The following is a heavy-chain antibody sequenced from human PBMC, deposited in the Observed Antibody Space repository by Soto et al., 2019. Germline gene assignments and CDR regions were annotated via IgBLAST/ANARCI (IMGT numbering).Heavy chain of an antibody. CDR1: GFTFSSYW. J-gene: IGHJ6*02. CDR3: ARDKWTYYYYYGMDV. Sequence: EVQLVESGGGLVQPGGSLRLSCAASGFTFSSYWMHWVRQAPGKGLVWVSRINSDGSSTSYADSVKGRFTISRDNAKNTLYLKMNSLRAEDTVVYYCARDKWTYYYYYGMDVWGQGTTVTVSS. CDR2: INSDGSST. V-gene: IGHV3-74*01. D-gene: IGHD1-26*01.